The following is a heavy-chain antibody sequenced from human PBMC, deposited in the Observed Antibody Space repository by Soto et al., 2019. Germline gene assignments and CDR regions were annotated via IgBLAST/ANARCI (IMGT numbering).Heavy chain of an antibody. Sequence: HVQLQESGPGLVKPSQTLSLTCTVSGGSISSGDYYWSWIRQHQGTGLEWIGYIYYSGSTYYNPSLKSRVTISVDTSKNQFSLKLSSVTAADTAVYYCAGEGAPPYNGDLFDYWVQGTMVTVSS. J-gene: IGHJ4*02. D-gene: IGHD4-17*01. V-gene: IGHV4-31*03. CDR3: AGEGAPPYNGDLFDY. CDR1: GGSISSGDYY. CDR2: IYYSGST.